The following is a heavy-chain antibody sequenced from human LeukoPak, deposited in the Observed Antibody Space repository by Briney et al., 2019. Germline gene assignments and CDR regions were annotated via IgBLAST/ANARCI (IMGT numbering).Heavy chain of an antibody. Sequence: GGSLRLSCEASGFTFSSYWMTWVRQAPGKGLEWVANIKQDGSEKYYVDSVKGRFTISRDNAKNSLDLQMNSLRVEDTAEYYCARSPSWILYFDSWGQGTLVTVSS. CDR3: ARSPSWILYFDS. CDR1: GFTFSSYW. V-gene: IGHV3-7*01. CDR2: IKQDGSEK. D-gene: IGHD5-12*01. J-gene: IGHJ4*02.